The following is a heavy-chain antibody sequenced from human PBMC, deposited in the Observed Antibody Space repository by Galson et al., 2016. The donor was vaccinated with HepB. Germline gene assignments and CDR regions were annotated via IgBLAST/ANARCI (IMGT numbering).Heavy chain of an antibody. Sequence: SLRLSCAASGFTFSHYWMNWVRQAPGKGLEWVAIINQDGSEKYSVDSLKGRFTISRDSAKNSLYLQMNSLRAEDTAVYYCAMGNSGWPDYWGQGTLVTVSS. J-gene: IGHJ4*02. V-gene: IGHV3-7*01. CDR3: AMGNSGWPDY. CDR2: INQDGSEK. D-gene: IGHD6-19*01. CDR1: GFTFSHYW.